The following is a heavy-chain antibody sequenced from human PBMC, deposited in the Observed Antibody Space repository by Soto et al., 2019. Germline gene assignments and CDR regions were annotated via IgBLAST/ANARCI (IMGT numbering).Heavy chain of an antibody. CDR2: IYHSGST. Sequence: SETLSLTCGGSGGSISSGGYSWSWIRQPPGKGLEWIGYIYHSGSTYYNPSLKSRVTISVDRSKNQFSLKLSSVTAADTAVYYCARGPPRPYSNYRYYYYYGMDVWGQGTTVTVSS. CDR1: GGSISSGGYS. CDR3: ARGPPRPYSNYRYYYYYGMDV. J-gene: IGHJ6*02. V-gene: IGHV4-30-2*01. D-gene: IGHD4-4*01.